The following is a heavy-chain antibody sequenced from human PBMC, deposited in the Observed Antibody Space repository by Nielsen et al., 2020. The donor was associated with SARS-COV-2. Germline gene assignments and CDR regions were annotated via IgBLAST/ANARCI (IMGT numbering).Heavy chain of an antibody. V-gene: IGHV3-11*04. D-gene: IGHD3-3*01. CDR3: ARVELWSGPFDY. J-gene: IGHJ4*02. CDR2: ISSSGSTI. CDR1: GFTFSDYY. Sequence: GESLKISCAASGFTFSDYYMSWIRQAPGKGLEWVSYISSSGSTIYYADSVKGRFTISRDNSKNTLYLQMSSLRAEDTAVYYCARVELWSGPFDYWGQGTLVTVSS.